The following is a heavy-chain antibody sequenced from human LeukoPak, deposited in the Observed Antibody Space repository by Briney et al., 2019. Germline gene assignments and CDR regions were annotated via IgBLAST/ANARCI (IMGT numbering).Heavy chain of an antibody. D-gene: IGHD2-2*01. CDR3: ARSLKVSAALDVFDI. Sequence: GGSLRLSCAASEFTFSSHSMNWVRQAPGKGLEWVSSISRSGGSIYYADSLKGRFTISRDDAKNSLYLQMNSLRAEDTAVYFCARSLKVSAALDVFDIWGQGTMVTVSS. V-gene: IGHV3-21*01. CDR2: ISRSGGSI. J-gene: IGHJ3*02. CDR1: EFTFSSHS.